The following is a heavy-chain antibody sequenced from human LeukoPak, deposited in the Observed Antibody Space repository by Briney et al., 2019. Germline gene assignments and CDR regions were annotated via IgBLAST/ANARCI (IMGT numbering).Heavy chain of an antibody. J-gene: IGHJ6*03. Sequence: GGSLRLSCAASGFTFKSYAMTWVRQAPGKGLEWVSVMSGSGDSTYYAESVKGRFTTSRDNSKDTLFLQMNSLRAEDTAVYFCARTRFHYYNMDVWGKGTTVTVSS. CDR3: ARTRFHYYNMDV. CDR1: GFTFKSYA. CDR2: MSGSGDST. V-gene: IGHV3-23*01.